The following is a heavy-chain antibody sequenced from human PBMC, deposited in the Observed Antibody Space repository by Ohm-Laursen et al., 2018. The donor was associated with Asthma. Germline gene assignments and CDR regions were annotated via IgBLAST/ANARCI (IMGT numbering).Heavy chain of an antibody. J-gene: IGHJ5*02. CDR3: AKDLRARNWNDNWFDP. V-gene: IGHV1-8*01. CDR2: MNPNSGNT. D-gene: IGHD1-1*01. CDR1: GYTFTSYD. Sequence: ASVKVSCKASGYTFTSYDINWVRQATGQGLEWMGWMNPNSGNTGYAQKFQGRVTMTRNTSISTAYMELSSLRAEDTAVYYCAKDLRARNWNDNWFDPWGQGTLVTVSS.